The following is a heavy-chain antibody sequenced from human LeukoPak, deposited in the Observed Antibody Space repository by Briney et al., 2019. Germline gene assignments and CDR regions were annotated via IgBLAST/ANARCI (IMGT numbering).Heavy chain of an antibody. CDR1: GYSFTAYY. CDR2: INPNTGGT. D-gene: IGHD6-13*01. Sequence: ASVKVSCKASGYSFTAYYMHWARQAPGQGLEWMGWINPNTGGTNYAQKFQGRVTMTRDTSISTAYMELNSLGSDGTAVYYCARADCVGSSCYGMDVWGQGSTVTVSS. J-gene: IGHJ6*02. CDR3: ARADCVGSSCYGMDV. V-gene: IGHV1-2*02.